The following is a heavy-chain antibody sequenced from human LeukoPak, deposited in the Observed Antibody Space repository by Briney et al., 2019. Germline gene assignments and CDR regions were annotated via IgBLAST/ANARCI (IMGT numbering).Heavy chain of an antibody. Sequence: PGGSLRLSCAASGFTFSTYTMNWVRQAPGKGLEWVSYISSAGSYIFYADSMKGRFTISRDNAKNSLYPQMNILRGEDTAVYHCERVGGGYDFWSGYLHAFDIWGQGTMVAVSS. D-gene: IGHD3-3*01. V-gene: IGHV3-21*01. J-gene: IGHJ3*02. CDR2: ISSAGSYI. CDR1: GFTFSTYT. CDR3: ERVGGGYDFWSGYLHAFDI.